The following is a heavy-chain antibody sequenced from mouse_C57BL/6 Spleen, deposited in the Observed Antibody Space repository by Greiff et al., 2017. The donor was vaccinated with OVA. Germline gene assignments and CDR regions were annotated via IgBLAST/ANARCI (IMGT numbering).Heavy chain of an antibody. CDR2: IYPGSGST. CDR3: ARAEYGSSYPSWCAY. J-gene: IGHJ3*01. V-gene: IGHV1-55*01. Sequence: QVQLQQPGAELVKPGASVKMSCKASGYTFTSYWITWVKQRPGQGLEWIGDIYPGSGSTNYNEKFKSKATLTVDTSSSTAYMQLSSLTSEDSAVYYCARAEYGSSYPSWCAYWGQGTLVTVSA. CDR1: GYTFTSYW. D-gene: IGHD1-1*01.